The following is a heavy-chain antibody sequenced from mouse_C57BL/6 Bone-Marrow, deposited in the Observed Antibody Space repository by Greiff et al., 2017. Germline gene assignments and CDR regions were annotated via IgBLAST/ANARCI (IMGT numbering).Heavy chain of an antibody. CDR2: IDPETGGT. D-gene: IGHD1-1*01. CDR3: TCPPTTVVEYWYFDV. Sequence: VQLQESGAELVRPGASVTLSCKASGYTFTDYEMHWVKQTPVHGLEWIGAIDPETGGTAYNQKFKGKAILTAAKSSSTAYMELRSLTSEDSAVXYCTCPPTTVVEYWYFDVWGTGTTVTVSS. J-gene: IGHJ1*03. CDR1: GYTFTDYE. V-gene: IGHV1-15*01.